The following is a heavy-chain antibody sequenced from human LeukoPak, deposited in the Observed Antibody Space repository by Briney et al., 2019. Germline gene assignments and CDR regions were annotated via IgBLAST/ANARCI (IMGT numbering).Heavy chain of an antibody. V-gene: IGHV1-69*04. D-gene: IGHD5-18*01. CDR3: ASGAMVQNFDY. CDR2: IIPILGIA. J-gene: IGHJ4*02. CDR1: GGTFSSYA. Sequence: ASVKVSCKASGGTFSSYAISWVRQAPGQGLEWMGRIIPILGIANYAQKFQGRVTITADKSTSTAYMELSSLRSEDTAVYYCASGAMVQNFDYWGQGTLVTVPS.